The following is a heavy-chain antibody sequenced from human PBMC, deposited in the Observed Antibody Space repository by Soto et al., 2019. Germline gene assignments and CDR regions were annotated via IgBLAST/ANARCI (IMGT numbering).Heavy chain of an antibody. J-gene: IGHJ4*02. V-gene: IGHV1-69*02. CDR3: ARSLGLCTGSGCRDY. D-gene: IGHD2-8*02. CDR2: IIPILDIA. Sequence: QVQLLQSGTEVKKPGSSAKVSRRASGGNFNTYTISWVRQAPGQGLEWLGRIIPILDIASYAQKFQGRVNITADKSTNTVYMELSSLRSEDTAVYFCARSLGLCTGSGCRDYWGQGTLVSVSP. CDR1: GGNFNTYT.